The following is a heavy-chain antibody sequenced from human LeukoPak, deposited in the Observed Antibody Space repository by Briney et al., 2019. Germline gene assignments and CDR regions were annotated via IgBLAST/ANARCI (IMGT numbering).Heavy chain of an antibody. Sequence: GGSLRLSCAASGFTFSSYGMHWVRQAPGKGLEWVAFIRYDGSNKYYADSVKGRFTISGDNSKNTLYLQMNSLRAEDTAVYYCAKDSNDYVWGSYRYTGYFDYWGQGTLVTVSS. J-gene: IGHJ4*02. V-gene: IGHV3-30*02. CDR1: GFTFSSYG. CDR3: AKDSNDYVWGSYRYTGYFDY. CDR2: IRYDGSNK. D-gene: IGHD3-16*02.